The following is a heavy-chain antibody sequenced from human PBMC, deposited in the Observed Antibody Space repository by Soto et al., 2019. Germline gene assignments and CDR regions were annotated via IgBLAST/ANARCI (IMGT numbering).Heavy chain of an antibody. CDR3: ARALSYDFWSGYRNNYGMDV. Sequence: PSETLSLTCAVYGGSFSGYYWSWIRQPPGKGLERIGEINHSGSTNYNPSLKSRVTISVDTSKNQFSLKLSSVTAADTAVYYCARALSYDFWSGYRNNYGMDVWGQGTTVTVSS. CDR2: INHSGST. V-gene: IGHV4-34*01. CDR1: GGSFSGYY. D-gene: IGHD3-3*01. J-gene: IGHJ6*02.